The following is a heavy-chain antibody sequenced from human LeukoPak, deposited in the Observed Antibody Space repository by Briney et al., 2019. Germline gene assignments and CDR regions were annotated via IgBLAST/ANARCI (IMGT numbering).Heavy chain of an antibody. J-gene: IGHJ4*02. D-gene: IGHD3/OR15-3a*01. Sequence: QTGGSLRLSCAASGFTFDDYAMHWVRQAPGKSLEWVSLISWDGGSTYYADSVKGRFTISRDNSKNSLYLQMNSLRAEDTALYYCAKGNRDWYYFDYWGQGTLVTVSS. V-gene: IGHV3-43D*03. CDR1: GFTFDDYA. CDR2: ISWDGGST. CDR3: AKGNRDWYYFDY.